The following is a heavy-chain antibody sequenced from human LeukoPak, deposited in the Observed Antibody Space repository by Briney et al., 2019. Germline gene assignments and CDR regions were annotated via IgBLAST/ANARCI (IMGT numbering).Heavy chain of an antibody. CDR1: GFTFSSYS. J-gene: IGHJ5*02. V-gene: IGHV3-53*01. D-gene: IGHD3-22*01. CDR3: ARENYYDRNWFDP. CDR2: IYSGGST. Sequence: PGGSLRLSCAASGFTFSSYSMNWVRQAPGKGLEWVSVIYSGGSTYYADSVKGRFTISRDNSKNTLYLQMNSLRAEDTAVYYCARENYYDRNWFDPWGQGTLVTVSS.